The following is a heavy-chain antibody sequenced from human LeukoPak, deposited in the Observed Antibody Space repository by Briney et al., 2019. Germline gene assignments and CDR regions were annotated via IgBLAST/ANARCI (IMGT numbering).Heavy chain of an antibody. V-gene: IGHV4-38-2*02. J-gene: IGHJ4*02. Sequence: PSETLSLTCTVSGYSISSGYYWGWIRQPPGKGLEWIGSIYHSGSTYYNPSLKSRVTISVDTSKNQFSLKLSSVTAADTAVYYCARGRPITRITMVRGVKNRGPNFDYWGQGTLVTVSS. CDR1: GYSISSGYY. D-gene: IGHD3-10*01. CDR3: ARGRPITRITMVRGVKNRGPNFDY. CDR2: IYHSGST.